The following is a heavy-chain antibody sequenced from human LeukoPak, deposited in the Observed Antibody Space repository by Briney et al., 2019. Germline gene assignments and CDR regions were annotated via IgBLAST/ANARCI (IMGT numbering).Heavy chain of an antibody. CDR1: GFTFGDYA. J-gene: IGHJ4*02. D-gene: IGHD4-17*01. CDR3: TRGHGDYGFVFCDY. CDR2: IRSKAYGGTT. Sequence: QPGGSLRLSCTASGFTFGDYAMSWVRQAPGKGLEWVGFIRSKAYGGTTEYAASVKGRFTISRDDSKSIAYLQMNSLKTEDTAVYYCTRGHGDYGFVFCDYWGQGTLVTVSS. V-gene: IGHV3-49*04.